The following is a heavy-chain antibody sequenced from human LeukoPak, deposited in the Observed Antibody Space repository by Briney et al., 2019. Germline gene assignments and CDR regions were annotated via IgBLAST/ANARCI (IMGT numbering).Heavy chain of an antibody. CDR3: ARGPSGYHNT. J-gene: IGHJ4*02. Sequence: QAGGSLRLSCAASGFTFSSYGMHWVRQAPGKGLEWVAFIRYDGSNKYYADSVKGRFTISRDNSKNTLYLHVNSLRPEDTAVYYCARGPSGYHNTGGQGTLVTVSS. CDR1: GFTFSSYG. D-gene: IGHD5-12*01. CDR2: IRYDGSNK. V-gene: IGHV3-30*02.